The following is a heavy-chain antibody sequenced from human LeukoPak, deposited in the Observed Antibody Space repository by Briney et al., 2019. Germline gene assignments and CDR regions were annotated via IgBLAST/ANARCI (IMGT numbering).Heavy chain of an antibody. D-gene: IGHD2-15*01. J-gene: IGHJ4*02. CDR1: GFTFDDYC. Sequence: GGTLRLSCAASGFTFDDYCMSWVRQAPGKGLEWVSGINYNGGSTGYAVSVKGRFTNSRVNAKNSLYLQMNRLRDEDTAVYYCARDSYGSPDYWGQGTLVTVSS. V-gene: IGHV3-20*04. CDR2: INYNGGST. CDR3: ARDSYGSPDY.